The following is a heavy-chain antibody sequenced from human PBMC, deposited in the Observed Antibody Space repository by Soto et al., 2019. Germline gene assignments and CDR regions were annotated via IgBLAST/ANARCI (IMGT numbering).Heavy chain of an antibody. D-gene: IGHD3-22*01. V-gene: IGHV5-10-1*01. CDR1: GNSRTSYW. CDR3: ARGSDSSGYFPQRWGYNYYTYDMYV. CDR2: IDPSDSST. J-gene: IGHJ6*02. Sequence: ESLNISFKGSGNSRTSYWISWVRQKPGKGLEWMGRIDPSDSSTNYSPSFQGHVTISADKSISTAYLQWSSLKASDTAMYYCARGSDSSGYFPQRWGYNYYTYDMYVWGQGTTVTVSS.